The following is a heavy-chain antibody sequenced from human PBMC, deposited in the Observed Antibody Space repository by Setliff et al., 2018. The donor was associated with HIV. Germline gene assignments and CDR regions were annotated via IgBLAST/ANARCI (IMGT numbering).Heavy chain of an antibody. J-gene: IGHJ6*03. CDR1: GDTFSKSS. CDR3: ARGGPIFYYYYYRVV. CDR2: IIPVIGTP. D-gene: IGHD3-3*02. V-gene: IGHV1-69*13. Sequence: ASVKVSCKASGDTFSKSSITWVRQAPGQGLEYMGGIIPVIGTPVYSQKCQGRVTITADENTSTAYMELSSLRSEDTAVYYCARGGPIFYYYYYRVVWGKGTTVTVSS.